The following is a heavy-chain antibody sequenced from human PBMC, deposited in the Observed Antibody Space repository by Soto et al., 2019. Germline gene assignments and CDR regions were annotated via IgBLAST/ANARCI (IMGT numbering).Heavy chain of an antibody. D-gene: IGHD2-2*01. CDR3: AKDPRRQEVVPAAMDY. CDR1: GFTFSSYA. J-gene: IGHJ4*02. Sequence: GGSLRLSCAASGFTFSSYAMSWVRQAPGKGLEWVSAISGSGGSTYYADSVKGRFTISRDNSKNTLYLQTNSLRAEDTAVYYCAKDPRRQEVVPAAMDYWGQGTLVTVSS. V-gene: IGHV3-23*01. CDR2: ISGSGGST.